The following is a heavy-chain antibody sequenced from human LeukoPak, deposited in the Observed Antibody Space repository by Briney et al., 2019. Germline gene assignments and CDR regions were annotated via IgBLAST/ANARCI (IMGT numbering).Heavy chain of an antibody. CDR2: INPNSGGT. J-gene: IGHJ3*02. V-gene: IGHV1-2*02. CDR3: ARVEGGTYDAFDI. D-gene: IGHD1-1*01. Sequence: ASVKVSRKASGYTFTGYYMHWVRQAPGQGLEWMGWINPNSGGTNYAQKFQGRVTMTRDTSISTAYMELSRLRSDDTAVYYCARVEGGTYDAFDIWGQGTMVTVSS. CDR1: GYTFTGYY.